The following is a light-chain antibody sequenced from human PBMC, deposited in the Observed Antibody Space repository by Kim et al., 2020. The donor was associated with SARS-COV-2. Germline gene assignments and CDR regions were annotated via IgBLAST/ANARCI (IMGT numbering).Light chain of an antibody. Sequence: DIWLTQSPSTLSASVGDRVTITCRASQSISSSLAWYQQKPGKVPKLLLYKASSLVSGVPSRFSGSGSGTEFSLTISSLQPDDFATYYCQQYDSHWTFGQGTKVDIK. CDR2: KAS. CDR1: QSISSS. CDR3: QQYDSHWT. V-gene: IGKV1-5*03. J-gene: IGKJ1*01.